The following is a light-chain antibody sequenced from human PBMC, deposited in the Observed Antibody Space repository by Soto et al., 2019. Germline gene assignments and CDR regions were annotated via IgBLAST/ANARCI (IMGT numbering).Light chain of an antibody. CDR2: EAS. V-gene: IGKV1-5*03. CDR3: QQYDRFTWT. CDR1: RTISSR. J-gene: IGKJ1*01. Sequence: DIQMTQSPATLSGSLGDSVTITCRASRTISSRLAWYQQKPGQAPKLLIYEASTRETGVPPRFSGSGSGTDFTLTITSLLPDDVATYYCQQYDRFTWTFGQGTKVDIK.